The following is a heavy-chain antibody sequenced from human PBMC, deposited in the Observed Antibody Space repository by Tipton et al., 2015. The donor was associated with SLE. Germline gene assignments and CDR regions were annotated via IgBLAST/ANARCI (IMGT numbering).Heavy chain of an antibody. J-gene: IGHJ4*02. Sequence: SLRLSCDASAFTFSDYAMHWVRQAPGKGLEWVALIWFDGSNKYYADSVKGRFTVSRDNSKDTLYLQMDSLRAEDTAVYYCARIYSGNDYWGQGTLVTVSS. V-gene: IGHV3-33*01. CDR2: IWFDGSNK. CDR1: AFTFSDYA. D-gene: IGHD5-12*01. CDR3: ARIYSGNDY.